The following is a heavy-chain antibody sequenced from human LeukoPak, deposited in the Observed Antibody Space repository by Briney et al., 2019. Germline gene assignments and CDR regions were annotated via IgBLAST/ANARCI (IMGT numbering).Heavy chain of an antibody. V-gene: IGHV3-23*01. J-gene: IGHJ4*02. Sequence: PGGSLRLSCLASGFPLRHYAMNWVRQAPGKGLEWVSAISFSGSLTYYADSVEGRFTISRDNSKNTLYLQMNSLRAEDTAVYYCAKVTEYCTGGSCYTGDYWGQGTLVTVSS. CDR2: ISFSGSLT. CDR3: AKVTEYCTGGSCYTGDY. CDR1: GFPLRHYA. D-gene: IGHD2-15*01.